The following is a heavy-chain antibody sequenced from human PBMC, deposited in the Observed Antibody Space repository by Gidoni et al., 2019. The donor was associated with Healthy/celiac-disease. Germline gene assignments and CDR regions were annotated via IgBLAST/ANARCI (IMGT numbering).Heavy chain of an antibody. Sequence: EVQLVESGGGLVQPGGSLRLSCAASGFTFSRSSMNWVRQAPGKGLEWVSYISSSSSTIYYADSVKGRFTISRDNAKNSLYLQMNSLRAEDTAVYYCAREGKYSSSSGYYYYYYGMDVWGQGTTVTVSS. CDR3: AREGKYSSSSGYYYYYYGMDV. CDR2: ISSSSSTI. V-gene: IGHV3-48*04. D-gene: IGHD6-6*01. CDR1: GFTFSRSS. J-gene: IGHJ6*02.